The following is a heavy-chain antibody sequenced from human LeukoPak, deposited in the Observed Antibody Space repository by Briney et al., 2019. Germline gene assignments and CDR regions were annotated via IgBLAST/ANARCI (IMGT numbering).Heavy chain of an antibody. CDR3: ARGSDSSGYYYFDY. Sequence: GGSLRLSCAASGFTVSSNYMSWVRQAPEKGLEWVSIIYSGGNTYYADSVKGRFTISRENSKNTLYLQMSSLRAEDTAVYYCARGSDSSGYYYFDYWGQGTLVTVSS. CDR2: IYSGGNT. V-gene: IGHV3-66*01. J-gene: IGHJ4*02. CDR1: GFTVSSNY. D-gene: IGHD3-22*01.